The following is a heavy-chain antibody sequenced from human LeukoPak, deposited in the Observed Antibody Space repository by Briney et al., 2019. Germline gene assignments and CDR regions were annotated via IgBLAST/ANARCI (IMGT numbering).Heavy chain of an antibody. CDR3: ARVNYYYDSSGYYYYFDY. CDR2: IGTAGDT. D-gene: IGHD3-22*01. V-gene: IGHV3-13*01. J-gene: IGHJ4*02. Sequence: GGSLRLSCAASGFTFSSYDMHWVRQATGRGLEWVSAIGTAGDTYYPGSVKGRFTISRESAKNSLYLQMNSLRAGDTAVYYCARVNYYYDSSGYYYYFDYWGQGTLVTVSS. CDR1: GFTFSSYD.